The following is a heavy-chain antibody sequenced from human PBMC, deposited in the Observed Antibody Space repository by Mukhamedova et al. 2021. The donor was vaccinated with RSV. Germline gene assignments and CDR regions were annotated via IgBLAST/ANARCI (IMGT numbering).Heavy chain of an antibody. J-gene: IGHJ4*02. CDR3: ARDRDTAMKPLDY. V-gene: IGHV1-46*01. CDR2: INPSGGST. D-gene: IGHD5-18*01. Sequence: VRQAPGQGLEWMGIINPSGGSTSYAQKFQGRVTMTRDTSTSTVYMELSSLRSEDTAVYNCARDRDTAMKPLDYWGQGTLVTVSS.